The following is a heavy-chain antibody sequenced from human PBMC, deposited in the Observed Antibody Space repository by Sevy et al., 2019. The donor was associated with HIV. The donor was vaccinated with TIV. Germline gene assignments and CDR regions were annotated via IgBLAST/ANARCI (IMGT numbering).Heavy chain of an antibody. V-gene: IGHV4-59*01. Sequence: SETLSLTCTVSGGSISSYYWSWIRQPPGKGLEWIGYIYYSGSTNYNPSLKSRVTISVDTSKNQFSLKLSSVTAADTAEYYCARSRGYCSGGSCYSGLYGYVYAFDICGQGTMVTVSS. J-gene: IGHJ3*02. CDR1: GGSISSYY. CDR2: IYYSGST. D-gene: IGHD2-15*01. CDR3: ARSRGYCSGGSCYSGLYGYVYAFDI.